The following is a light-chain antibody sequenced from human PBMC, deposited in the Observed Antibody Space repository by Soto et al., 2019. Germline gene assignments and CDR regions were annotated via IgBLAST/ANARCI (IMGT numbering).Light chain of an antibody. V-gene: IGLV8-61*01. CDR1: SGSVSSGYY. Sequence: QAVVTQEPSFSVSPGGTVTLTCGLSSGSVSSGYYPSWYQQTPGQSPRTLIYSTNSRSSGVPERFSGSMLGNKAALTITGAQADDESDYYCVLYMGSGIWVFGGGTKVTVL. J-gene: IGLJ3*02. CDR2: STN. CDR3: VLYMGSGIWV.